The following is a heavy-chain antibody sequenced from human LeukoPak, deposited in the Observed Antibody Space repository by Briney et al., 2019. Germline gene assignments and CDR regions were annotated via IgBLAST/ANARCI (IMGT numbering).Heavy chain of an antibody. J-gene: IGHJ4*02. CDR2: INHSGST. CDR3: AWVRYSSGWRQSDY. D-gene: IGHD6-19*01. CDR1: GGSFSGYY. Sequence: SETLSLTCAVYGGSFSGYYWSWIRQPPGKGLEWIGEINHSGSTNYNPSLKSRVTISVDTSKNQFSLKLGSVTAADTAVYYCAWVRYSSGWRQSDYWGQGTLVTVSS. V-gene: IGHV4-34*01.